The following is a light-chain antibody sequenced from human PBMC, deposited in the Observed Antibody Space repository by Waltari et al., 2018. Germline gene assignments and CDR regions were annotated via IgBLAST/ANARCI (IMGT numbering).Light chain of an antibody. Sequence: DIQMTQSPSSLSASVGDTVSITCRASQSISTYLNWYQKTPGKAPELLIYGASKLQSGVPPRVSGSGSGAEFTLTINSLQPEDFATYYCQHSYNTPRTFGQGTKVEIK. CDR3: QHSYNTPRT. CDR2: GAS. V-gene: IGKV1-39*01. J-gene: IGKJ1*01. CDR1: QSISTY.